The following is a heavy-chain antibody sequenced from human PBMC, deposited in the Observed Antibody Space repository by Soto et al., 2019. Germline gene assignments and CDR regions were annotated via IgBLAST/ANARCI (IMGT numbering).Heavy chain of an antibody. CDR1: GYTFTSYG. J-gene: IGHJ5*02. CDR3: ARSGLTIFGVVINWFDP. CDR2: ISAYNGNT. V-gene: IGHV1-18*01. Sequence: ASVKVSCKASGYTFTSYGISWVRQAPGQGLEWMGWISAYNGNTNYAQKLQGRVTMTTDTSTSTAYMELRSLRSDDTAVYYCARSGLTIFGVVINWFDPWGQGTLVTVSS. D-gene: IGHD3-3*01.